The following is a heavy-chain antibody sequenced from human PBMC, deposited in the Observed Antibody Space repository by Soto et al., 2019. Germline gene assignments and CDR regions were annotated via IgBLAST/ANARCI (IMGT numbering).Heavy chain of an antibody. D-gene: IGHD6-19*01. CDR1: GFTFSSYA. J-gene: IGHJ6*02. V-gene: IGHV3-23*01. CDR2: ISGGGGST. CDR3: AKDHTSSGWRYYGMDV. Sequence: GGSLRLSCAASGFTFSSYALSWVRQAPGKGLEWVSAISGGGGSTHYADSAKGRFTISRDNSKNTLYLQMNSLRAEDTAVFYCAKDHTSSGWRYYGMDVWGQGTTVTVS.